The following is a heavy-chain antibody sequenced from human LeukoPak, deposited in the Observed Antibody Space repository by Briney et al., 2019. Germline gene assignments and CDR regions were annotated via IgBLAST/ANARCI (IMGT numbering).Heavy chain of an antibody. Sequence: ASVKVSCKASGYTFTSYGISWVRQAPGQGPEWMGWISAYNGNTNYAQKLQGRVTMTTDTSTSTAYMELRSLRSDDTAVYYCARVGEKGQYYDFWSGYSASYYFDYWGQGTLVTVSS. V-gene: IGHV1-18*01. CDR1: GYTFTSYG. J-gene: IGHJ4*02. CDR2: ISAYNGNT. CDR3: ARVGEKGQYYDFWSGYSASYYFDY. D-gene: IGHD3-3*01.